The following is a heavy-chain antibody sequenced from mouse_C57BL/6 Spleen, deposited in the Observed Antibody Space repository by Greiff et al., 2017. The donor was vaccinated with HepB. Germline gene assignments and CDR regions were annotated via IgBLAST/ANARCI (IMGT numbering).Heavy chain of an antibody. Sequence: EVKLMESGPELVKPGASVKISCKASGYSFTDYNMNWVKQSNGKSLEWIGVINPNYGTTSYNQKFKGKATLTVDQSSSTAYMQLNSLTSEDSAVYYCARQDYYGSSGFAYWGQGTLVTVSA. J-gene: IGHJ3*01. CDR3: ARQDYYGSSGFAY. D-gene: IGHD1-1*01. V-gene: IGHV1-39*01. CDR2: INPNYGTT. CDR1: GYSFTDYN.